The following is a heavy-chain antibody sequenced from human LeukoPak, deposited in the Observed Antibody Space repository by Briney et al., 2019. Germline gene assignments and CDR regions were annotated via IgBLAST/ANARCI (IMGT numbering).Heavy chain of an antibody. CDR2: ISYDGSNK. CDR3: ARVWRGSGWYTVDY. D-gene: IGHD6-19*01. J-gene: IGHJ4*02. Sequence: GGSLRLSCAASGFTFSSYAMHRVRQAPGKGLEWVAVISYDGSNKYYADSVKGRFTISRDNSKNTLYLQMNSLRAEDTAVYYCARVWRGSGWYTVDYWGQGTLVTVSS. V-gene: IGHV3-30-3*01. CDR1: GFTFSSYA.